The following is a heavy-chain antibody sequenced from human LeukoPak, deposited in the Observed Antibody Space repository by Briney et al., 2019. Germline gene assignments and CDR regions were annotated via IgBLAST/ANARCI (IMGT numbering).Heavy chain of an antibody. CDR2: ISSSSSYI. J-gene: IGHJ4*02. CDR3: AKDSPSRTATTEVPVDY. CDR1: GLTFSDYT. Sequence: GGSLRLSCAASGLTFSDYTMNGVRQASGKGLEWVSSISSSSSYIYFANSVRGRYTIYRDNAKNSLYLQMNSLRAEDTAVYYCAKDSPSRTATTEVPVDYWGQGTLVTVSS. V-gene: IGHV3-21*01. D-gene: IGHD5-24*01.